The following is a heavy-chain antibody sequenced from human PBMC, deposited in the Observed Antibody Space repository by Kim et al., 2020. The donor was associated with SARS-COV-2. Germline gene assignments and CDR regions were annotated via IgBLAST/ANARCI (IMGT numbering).Heavy chain of an antibody. D-gene: IGHD1-7*01. V-gene: IGHV3-23*01. CDR3: AKDLGRNYGPDAFDS. Sequence: DSVKGRLTISRDNSKNTLYLQMNSLRAEDTAVYYCAKDLGRNYGPDAFDSWGQGTMVTVSS. J-gene: IGHJ3*02.